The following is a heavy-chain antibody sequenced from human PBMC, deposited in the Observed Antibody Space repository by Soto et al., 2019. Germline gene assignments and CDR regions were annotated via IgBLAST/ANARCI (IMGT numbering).Heavy chain of an antibody. D-gene: IGHD6-13*01. CDR3: ARLKSAAAGMDV. CDR1: GYTFTSYW. CDR2: IYPGDSDS. V-gene: IGHV5-51*01. Sequence: GESLKISCKGSGYTFTSYWIAWVRQMPGKGLEWMGIIYPGDSDSRYSPTFQGQVTISAGKSISTAYLQWSSLKAADTAIYYCARLKSAAAGMDVWGQGTTVTVSS. J-gene: IGHJ6*02.